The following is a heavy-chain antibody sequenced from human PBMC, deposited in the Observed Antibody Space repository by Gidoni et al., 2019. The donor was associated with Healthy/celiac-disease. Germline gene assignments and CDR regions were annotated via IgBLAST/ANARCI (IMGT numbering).Heavy chain of an antibody. CDR3: ARDPGYGDTYYFDY. Sequence: EVQLVASGGGLVQPGGSLRLSCAASGFTFSSYEMNWVRQAPGKGLEWVSYISSSGSTIYYADSVKGRFTISRDNAKNSLYLQMNSLRAEDTAVYYCARDPGYGDTYYFDYWGQGTLVTVSS. CDR1: GFTFSSYE. J-gene: IGHJ4*02. D-gene: IGHD4-17*01. V-gene: IGHV3-48*03. CDR2: ISSSGSTI.